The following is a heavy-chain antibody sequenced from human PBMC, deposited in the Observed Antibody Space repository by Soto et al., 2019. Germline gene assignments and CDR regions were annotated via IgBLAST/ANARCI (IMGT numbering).Heavy chain of an antibody. D-gene: IGHD2-15*01. CDR2: IIPILGIA. V-gene: IGHV1-69*02. CDR1: GGTFSSYT. Sequence: VQLVQSGAEVKKPGSSVKVSCKASGGTFSSYTISWVRQAPGQGLEWMGRIIPILGIANYAQKFQGRVTITADKSTSTAYMELSSLRSEDTAVYYCAGGCSGGSCYSESPYFDYWGQGTLVTVSS. CDR3: AGGCSGGSCYSESPYFDY. J-gene: IGHJ4*02.